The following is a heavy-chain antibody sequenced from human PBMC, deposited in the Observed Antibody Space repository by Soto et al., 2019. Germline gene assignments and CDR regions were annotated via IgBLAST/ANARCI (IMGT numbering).Heavy chain of an antibody. CDR2: IDGSGGDM. CDR3: CEGVVAAAYFETSPLDL. D-gene: IGHD2-15*01. Sequence: EVQLLESGGGLVQPGGSLRLSCAASGFTFGSYAMGWVRQAPGTGLEWVSVIDGSGGDMSLYDSVKGRFTICRDNSKSPVSLHNDRLRGEDTGRYYCCEGVVAAAYFETSPLDLWGQGTQVTVSS. CDR1: GFTFGSYA. J-gene: IGHJ5*02. V-gene: IGHV3-23*01.